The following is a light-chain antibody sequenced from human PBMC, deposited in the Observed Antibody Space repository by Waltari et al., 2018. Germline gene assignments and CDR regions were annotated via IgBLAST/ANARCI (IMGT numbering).Light chain of an antibody. CDR2: EVT. Sequence: QSGLTQPASVYGSPGQSITISCTGTSSDVGNYNLVSWYKQYPGKATQLMVYEVTKRASGFSVRVSGSNSGNTASLTIHGLQSEDEADYYCCSYVGLGIYVFGSGTKFTVL. CDR3: CSYVGLGIYV. V-gene: IGLV2-23*02. J-gene: IGLJ1*01. CDR1: SSDVGNYNL.